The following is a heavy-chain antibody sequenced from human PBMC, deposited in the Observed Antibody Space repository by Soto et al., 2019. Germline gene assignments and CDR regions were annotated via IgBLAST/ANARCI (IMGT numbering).Heavy chain of an antibody. V-gene: IGHV4-31*03. D-gene: IGHD5-12*01. CDR3: AREGRDGYNSLFDY. CDR1: GGSISSGGYY. J-gene: IGHJ4*02. Sequence: PSETLSLTCTVSGGSISSGGYYWSWIRQHPGKGLEWIGYIYYSGSTYYNPSLKSRVTISVDTSKSQFSLKLSSVTAADTAVYYCAREGRDGYNSLFDYWGQGTLVTVSS. CDR2: IYYSGST.